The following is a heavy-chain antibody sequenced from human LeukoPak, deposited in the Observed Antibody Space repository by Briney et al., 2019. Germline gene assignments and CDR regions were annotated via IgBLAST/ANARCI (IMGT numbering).Heavy chain of an antibody. CDR1: GFTFSSYS. J-gene: IGHJ4*02. V-gene: IGHV3-21*01. Sequence: GGSLRLSCAASGFTFSSYSMNWVRQAPGKGLEWVSSISSSSSYIYYADSVKGRFTISRDNAKSSLYVQMDSLRAEDTAVYYCARDPPYCSSTNCQIDYWGQGTPVTVPS. CDR3: ARDPPYCSSTNCQIDY. CDR2: ISSSSSYI. D-gene: IGHD2-2*01.